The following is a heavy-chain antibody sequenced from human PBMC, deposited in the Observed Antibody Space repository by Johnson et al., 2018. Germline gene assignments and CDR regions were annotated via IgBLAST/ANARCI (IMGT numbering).Heavy chain of an antibody. V-gene: IGHV3-13*01. CDR2: IGTAGDT. Sequence: EVQLVESGGGLVQPGGSXRLSCAASGFTFSSYYMHWVRQATGKGLEWVSAIGTAGDTSYPGSVKGRFPIPRENAKNSWSLQMNSLRAGDTAVYYCARGGIAARPWGYYYYGMDVWGQGTTVTVSS. CDR1: GFTFSSYY. CDR3: ARGGIAARPWGYYYYGMDV. D-gene: IGHD6-6*01. J-gene: IGHJ6*02.